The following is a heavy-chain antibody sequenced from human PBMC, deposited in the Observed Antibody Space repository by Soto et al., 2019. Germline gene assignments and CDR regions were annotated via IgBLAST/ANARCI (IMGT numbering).Heavy chain of an antibody. CDR2: ISGSGGST. J-gene: IGHJ3*02. D-gene: IGHD3-22*01. CDR3: AKDRSTMIVVVPAADAFDI. CDR1: GFTFSSYA. V-gene: IGHV3-23*01. Sequence: LRLSCAASGFTFSSYAMSWVRQAPGKGLEWVSAISGSGGSTYYADSVKGRFTISRDNSKNTLYLQMNSLRAEDTAVYYCAKDRSTMIVVVPAADAFDIWGQGTMVTVSS.